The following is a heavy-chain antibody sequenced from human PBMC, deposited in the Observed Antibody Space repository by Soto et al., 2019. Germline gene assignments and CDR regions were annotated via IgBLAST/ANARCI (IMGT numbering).Heavy chain of an antibody. Sequence: GGSLRLSCAASGFTFSTYWMDWVRQTPGKGLEWVANINQDGSEKNYVDSVKGRFTIYRDNAKNSLYLQMSSLAAEDSALYYCSRSLNSWGQGTLVTVSS. CDR2: INQDGSEK. CDR3: SRSLNS. J-gene: IGHJ4*02. CDR1: GFTFSTYW. V-gene: IGHV3-7*01.